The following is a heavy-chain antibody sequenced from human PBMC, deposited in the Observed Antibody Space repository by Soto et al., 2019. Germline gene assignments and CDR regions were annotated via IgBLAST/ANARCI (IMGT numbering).Heavy chain of an antibody. D-gene: IGHD1-26*01. CDR3: ARDSNREASYYYYYMDV. CDR1: GGSITSYY. V-gene: IGHV4-59*01. J-gene: IGHJ6*03. CDR2: MYDSGST. Sequence: SETLSLTCTVSGGSITSYYWTWIRQPPGKGLEWIGYMYDSGSTDYNPSLKSRVTISVDTSKNQFSLNLYSVTAADTAVYYCARDSNREASYYYYYMDVWGKGTTVTV.